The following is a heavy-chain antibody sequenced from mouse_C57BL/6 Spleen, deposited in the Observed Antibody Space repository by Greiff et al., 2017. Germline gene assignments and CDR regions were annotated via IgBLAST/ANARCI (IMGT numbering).Heavy chain of an antibody. Sequence: EVQRVESEGGLVRPGSSMKLSCTASGFTFSDYYMAWVRQVPEKGLEWVANINYDGSSTYYLDSLKSRFIISRDNAKNILYLQMSSLKSEDTATYYCARDVYGNPGYFDVWGTGTTVTVSS. CDR2: INYDGSST. CDR1: GFTFSDYY. J-gene: IGHJ1*03. D-gene: IGHD1-1*01. V-gene: IGHV5-16*01. CDR3: ARDVYGNPGYFDV.